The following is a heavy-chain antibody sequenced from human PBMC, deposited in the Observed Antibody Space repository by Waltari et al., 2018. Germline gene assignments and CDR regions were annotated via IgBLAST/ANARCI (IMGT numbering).Heavy chain of an antibody. CDR2: IYYSGST. Sequence: QVQLQESGPGLVKPSQTLSLTCTVSGGSISSGGYYWSWIRQHPGKGLEWIGYIYYSGSTYYNPSLKSRVTISVDTSKNQFSLKLSSVTAADTAVYYCARRNRKQQLVMWFDPWGQGTLVTVSS. J-gene: IGHJ5*02. V-gene: IGHV4-31*03. D-gene: IGHD6-13*01. CDR3: ARRNRKQQLVMWFDP. CDR1: GGSISSGGYY.